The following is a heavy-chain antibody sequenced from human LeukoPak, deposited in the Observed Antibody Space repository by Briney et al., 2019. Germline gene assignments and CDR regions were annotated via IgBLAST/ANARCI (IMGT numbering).Heavy chain of an antibody. J-gene: IGHJ4*02. CDR1: GFTFSSYS. Sequence: GGSLRLSCAASGFTFSSYSMNWGRQAPGKGLEWVSSISTTSDYIHYADSLKGRLAISRDNGKNSLYLQMNSLRAEDTAVYYCARGGIYSQGFDYWGQGSLVTVSS. CDR2: ISTTSDYI. CDR3: ARGGIYSQGFDY. V-gene: IGHV3-21*01. D-gene: IGHD6-13*01.